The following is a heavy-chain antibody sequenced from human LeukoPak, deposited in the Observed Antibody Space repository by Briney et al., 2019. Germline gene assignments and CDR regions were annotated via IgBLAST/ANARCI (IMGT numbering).Heavy chain of an antibody. CDR1: GGSISSYY. V-gene: IGHV4-59*01. Sequence: SETLSLTCTVSGGSISSYYWSWIRQPPGKGLEWIGYIYYSGSTNYNPSLKSRVTISVDTSKNQFSLKLSSVTAADTAVYYCARVGPDYGDYYYYYYMDVWGKGTTVTVSS. J-gene: IGHJ6*03. D-gene: IGHD4-17*01. CDR2: IYYSGST. CDR3: ARVGPDYGDYYYYYYMDV.